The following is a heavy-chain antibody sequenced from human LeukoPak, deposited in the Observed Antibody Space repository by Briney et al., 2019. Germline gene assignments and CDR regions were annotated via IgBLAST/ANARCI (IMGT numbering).Heavy chain of an antibody. Sequence: SETLSLTCTVSGGSISSYYWGWIRQPPGKGLEWIGSIYYSGSIYYNPSLKSRVTISVDTSKNQFSLKLSSVTAADTAVYYCARQSRGRDAFDIWGQGTMVTVSS. CDR2: IYYSGSI. CDR3: ARQSRGRDAFDI. J-gene: IGHJ3*02. V-gene: IGHV4-39*01. D-gene: IGHD3-10*01. CDR1: GGSISSYY.